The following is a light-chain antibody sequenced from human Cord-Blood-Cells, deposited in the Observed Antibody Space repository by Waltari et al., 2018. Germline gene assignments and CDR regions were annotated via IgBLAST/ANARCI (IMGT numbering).Light chain of an antibody. V-gene: IGKV2-30*01. CDR1: QSLVYSDGNTY. CDR3: MQGTHWPPYS. CDR2: KVS. J-gene: IGKJ2*03. Sequence: DVVMTQSPLSLPVTLGQPASISCSSSQSLVYSDGNTYMNWCQQRLGQTPRRLIYKVSNRDSGVPDRFSGSGSGADFTLKISRVEAEDVGVYYCMQGTHWPPYSFGQGTKLEIK.